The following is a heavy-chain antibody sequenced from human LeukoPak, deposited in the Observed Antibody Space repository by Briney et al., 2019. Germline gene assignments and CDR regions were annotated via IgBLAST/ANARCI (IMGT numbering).Heavy chain of an antibody. J-gene: IGHJ4*02. V-gene: IGHV1-8*01. CDR2: MNPNSGNT. CDR3: ARFDFWSDYYNRSTDV. D-gene: IGHD3-3*01. Sequence: ASVKVSCKASGYTFTSYDINWVRQAPGQGLEWMGWMNPNSGNTGYAQKFQGRVTMTRDTSISTAYMELSSLRSDDTAVYYCARFDFWSDYYNRSTDVWGQGTLVTVSS. CDR1: GYTFTSYD.